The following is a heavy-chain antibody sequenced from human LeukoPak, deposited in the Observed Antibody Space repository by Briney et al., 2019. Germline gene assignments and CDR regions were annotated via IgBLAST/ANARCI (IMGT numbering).Heavy chain of an antibody. J-gene: IGHJ4*02. CDR2: ISYDGSNK. CDR3: ANPGGYSSGWTPFDY. V-gene: IGHV3-30*18. CDR1: GFTFSSYG. Sequence: GGSLRLSCAASGFTFSSYGMHWVRQAPGKGLEWVAVISYDGSNKYYADSVKGRFTTSRDNSKNTLYLQMNSLRAEDTAVYYCANPGGYSSGWTPFDYWGQGTLVTVSS. D-gene: IGHD6-19*01.